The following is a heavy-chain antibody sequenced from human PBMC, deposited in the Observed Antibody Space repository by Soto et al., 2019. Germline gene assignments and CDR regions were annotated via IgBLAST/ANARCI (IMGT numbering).Heavy chain of an antibody. Sequence: QVQLVESGGGVVQPGRSLRLSCAASGFTFSSYGMHWVRQAPGKGLEWVAVIWYDGSNKYYADSVKGRFTISRDNSKNTLYLPMNSLRAEDTAVYYGARESSSWYDYYYGMDVWGQGTTVTVSS. V-gene: IGHV3-33*01. CDR1: GFTFSSYG. D-gene: IGHD6-13*01. CDR3: ARESSSWYDYYYGMDV. J-gene: IGHJ6*02. CDR2: IWYDGSNK.